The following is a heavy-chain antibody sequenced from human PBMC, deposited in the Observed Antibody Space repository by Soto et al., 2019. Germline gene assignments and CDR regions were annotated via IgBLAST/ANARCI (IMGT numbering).Heavy chain of an antibody. Sequence: GGSLRLSCAASGFTFSSYAMSWVRQAPGKGLEWVSAISGSGGSTYYADSVKGRFTIPRDNSKNTLYLQMNSLRAEDTAVYYCAKIGGYCSGGSCSKKYFQHWGQGTLVTVSS. CDR2: ISGSGGST. CDR1: GFTFSSYA. V-gene: IGHV3-23*01. J-gene: IGHJ1*01. D-gene: IGHD2-15*01. CDR3: AKIGGYCSGGSCSKKYFQH.